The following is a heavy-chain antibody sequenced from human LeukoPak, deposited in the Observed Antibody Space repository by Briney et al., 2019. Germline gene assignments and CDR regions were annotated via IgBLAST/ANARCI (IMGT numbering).Heavy chain of an antibody. CDR1: GVSFSGYY. Sequence: SETLSLTCAVYGVSFSGYYWSWIRQPPGKGLEWIGEINHSGSTNYNPSLKSRVTISVDTSKNQFSLKLSSVTAADTAVYYCARGRTYYDFWSGYYPRFDYWGQGTLVTVSS. CDR3: ARGRTYYDFWSGYYPRFDY. D-gene: IGHD3-3*01. CDR2: INHSGST. J-gene: IGHJ4*02. V-gene: IGHV4-34*01.